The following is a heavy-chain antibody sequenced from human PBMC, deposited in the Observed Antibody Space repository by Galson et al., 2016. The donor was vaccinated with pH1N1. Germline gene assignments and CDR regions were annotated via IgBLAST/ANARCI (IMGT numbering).Heavy chain of an antibody. J-gene: IGHJ4*02. Sequence: SLRLSCAASGFTFSSYAMAWVRQAPGKGLECVSTITGSGGGTYYADSVKGRFTFSRDNSKNTLYLQINSLRAEDTAVYYCAKAPTVTANGRTYFDYWGQGVRFIVSS. V-gene: IGHV3-23*01. CDR1: GFTFSSYA. CDR3: AKAPTVTANGRTYFDY. D-gene: IGHD4-11*01. CDR2: ITGSGGGT.